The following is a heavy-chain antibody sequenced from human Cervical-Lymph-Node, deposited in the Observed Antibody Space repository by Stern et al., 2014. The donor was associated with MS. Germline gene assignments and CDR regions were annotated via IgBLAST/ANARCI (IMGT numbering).Heavy chain of an antibody. V-gene: IGHV4-4*02. CDR3: ARVYSGYDWFDY. Sequence: QLQLQESGPGLMKPSGTLSLTCDVSGASISNTNWWGWVRQPPGMGLEWIGEIHHSGTTNFNPSLKSRVTMSVDKSKNQFSPELNSVPAADTAVYFCARVYSGYDWFDYWGQGTLVTVSS. CDR1: GASISNTNW. CDR2: IHHSGTT. J-gene: IGHJ4*02. D-gene: IGHD5-12*01.